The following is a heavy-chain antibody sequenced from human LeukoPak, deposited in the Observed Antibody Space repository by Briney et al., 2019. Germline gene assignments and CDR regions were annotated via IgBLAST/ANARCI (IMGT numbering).Heavy chain of an antibody. D-gene: IGHD3-22*01. CDR2: IYSGGST. CDR1: GFTVSSNY. CDR3: ALYDSSGYYIDY. V-gene: IGHV3-53*01. Sequence: GGSLRLSCAASGFTVSSNYMSWVRQAPGKGLEWVSVIYSGGSTYYADSVKGRFTISRDNSKNTLYLQMNSLRAEDTAVYYCALYDSSGYYIDYWGQGTLVTVSS. J-gene: IGHJ4*02.